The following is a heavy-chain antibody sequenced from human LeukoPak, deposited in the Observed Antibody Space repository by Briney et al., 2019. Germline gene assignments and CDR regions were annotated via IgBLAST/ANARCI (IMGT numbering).Heavy chain of an antibody. Sequence: GGSLRLSCVASGFTFSTYAMHWGRQASGKGLEWVAVISYDGSNKNYADSVKGRFTISRDNAKNTLYLQMNSLKADDTAVYYCAMGGYSSGSQDFWGQGTLVTVSS. V-gene: IGHV3-30*04. CDR1: GFTFSTYA. D-gene: IGHD3-10*01. CDR3: AMGGYSSGSQDF. CDR2: ISYDGSNK. J-gene: IGHJ4*02.